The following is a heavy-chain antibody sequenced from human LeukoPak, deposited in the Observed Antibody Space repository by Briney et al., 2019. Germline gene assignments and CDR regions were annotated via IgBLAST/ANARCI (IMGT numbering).Heavy chain of an antibody. CDR1: GFTFSSYG. CDR3: AKGGGSYYYYFDY. Sequence: TGGSLRLSCAASGFTFSSYGMSWARQAPGKGLEWVSVISGSGGTTYYADSVRGRFTISRGNSENTLYLQMNSLRAEDTAVYHCAKGGGSYYYYFDYWGQGTLVTVSA. CDR2: ISGSGGTT. D-gene: IGHD1-26*01. V-gene: IGHV3-23*01. J-gene: IGHJ4*02.